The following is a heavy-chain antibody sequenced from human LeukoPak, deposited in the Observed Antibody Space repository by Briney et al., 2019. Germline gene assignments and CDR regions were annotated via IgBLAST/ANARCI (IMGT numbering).Heavy chain of an antibody. V-gene: IGHV1-8*01. J-gene: IGHJ6*02. Sequence: ASVKVSCKTSGYTCTSYDINWVRQATGQGLEWMGWMNPNSGNTAYAPKFQGRVTMTRDTSISTAYMELSSLRSEDTAVYYCARGGTLVQGITVLYGMDVWGQGTTVTVSS. CDR1: GYTCTSYD. D-gene: IGHD3-10*01. CDR3: ARGGTLVQGITVLYGMDV. CDR2: MNPNSGNT.